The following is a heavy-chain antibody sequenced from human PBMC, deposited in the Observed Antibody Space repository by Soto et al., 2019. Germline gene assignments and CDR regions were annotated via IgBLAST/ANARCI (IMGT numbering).Heavy chain of an antibody. V-gene: IGHV1-18*04. Sequence: QVQLVQSGAEVKKPGASVKVSCKASGYTFTSYGISWVRQAPGQGLEWMGWISAYNGNTNYAQKLQGRVTMTTDTSTSTAYMELRSLRSDDTAVYYCARDPRITIFGVVIMGRGSAYYFDYWGQGTLVTVSS. CDR1: GYTFTSYG. D-gene: IGHD3-3*01. CDR3: ARDPRITIFGVVIMGRGSAYYFDY. CDR2: ISAYNGNT. J-gene: IGHJ4*02.